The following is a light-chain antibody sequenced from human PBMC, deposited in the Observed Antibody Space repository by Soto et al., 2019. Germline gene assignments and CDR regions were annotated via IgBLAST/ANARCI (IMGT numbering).Light chain of an antibody. CDR2: GAS. J-gene: IGKJ2*01. CDR1: RSVGSN. V-gene: IGKV3D-15*01. Sequence: EIVMTQSPATLSVSPGERATLSCRASRSVGSNLAWYQQKPGQAPRLLIYGASTRATGIPARFSGSGSGTEFTLTISSLQSEDFAAYSCQQYNNWPYTFGQGIKLEIK. CDR3: QQYNNWPYT.